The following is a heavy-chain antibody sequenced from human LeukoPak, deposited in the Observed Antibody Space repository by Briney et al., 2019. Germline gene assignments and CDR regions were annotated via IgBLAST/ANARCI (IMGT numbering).Heavy chain of an antibody. J-gene: IGHJ4*02. CDR1: GLTFTSYA. CDR3: AKDRWASGISSFDY. D-gene: IGHD3-10*01. Sequence: GGSLRLSRAASGLTFTSYAMNWVRQAPGKGLEWVSGISASGSNAYYADSVKGRFTISRDNSKDTVFLQMNSLKVEDTAVYYCAKDRWASGISSFDYWGQGALVTVSS. V-gene: IGHV3-23*01. CDR2: ISASGSNA.